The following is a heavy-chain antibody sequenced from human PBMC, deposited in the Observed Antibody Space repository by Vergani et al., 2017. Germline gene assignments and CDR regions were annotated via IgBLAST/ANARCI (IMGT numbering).Heavy chain of an antibody. Sequence: QVQLQQWGAGLLKPSETLSLTCAVYGGSFSGYYWSWIRQPPGKGLEWIGEINHSGSTNYNPSLKSRVTISVDTSKNQFSLKLSSVTAADTAVYYGARDLGQWPYYFDYWGQGTLVTVSS. V-gene: IGHV4-34*01. CDR2: INHSGST. D-gene: IGHD6-19*01. J-gene: IGHJ4*02. CDR1: GGSFSGYY. CDR3: ARDLGQWPYYFDY.